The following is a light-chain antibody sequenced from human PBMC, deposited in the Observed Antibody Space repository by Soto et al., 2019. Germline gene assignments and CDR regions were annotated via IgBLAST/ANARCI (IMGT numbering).Light chain of an antibody. Sequence: DIQMTQSPSSVSAYVGDRVTITCRASQDIRDWIAWYQQKPGKAPKLLISAASSLQSGVPSRFSGSGSGTDFSLTISSLQSEDFATYYCQQAFSFPFIFGPGTKVDIK. V-gene: IGKV1-12*01. CDR1: QDIRDW. CDR3: QQAFSFPFI. J-gene: IGKJ3*01. CDR2: AAS.